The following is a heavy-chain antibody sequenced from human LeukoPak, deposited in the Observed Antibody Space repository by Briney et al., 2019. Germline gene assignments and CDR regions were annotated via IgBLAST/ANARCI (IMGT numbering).Heavy chain of an antibody. CDR2: INTSGST. Sequence: SQTLSLTCAVSGDSLSGGVYYWSWIRQPAGKGLEWLGRINTSGSTDYNPSLKGRLTMSVDTSKNQLSLKLTSVTAADTAVYYCARIAVGDAFDIWGQGTMVTVSS. D-gene: IGHD6-19*01. V-gene: IGHV4-61*02. CDR1: GDSLSGGVYY. J-gene: IGHJ3*02. CDR3: ARIAVGDAFDI.